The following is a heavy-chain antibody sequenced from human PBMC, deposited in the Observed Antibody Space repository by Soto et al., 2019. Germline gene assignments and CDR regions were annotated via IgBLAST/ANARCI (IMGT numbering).Heavy chain of an antibody. CDR1: GFTFSSYW. Sequence: EVQLVESGGGLVQLGGSLRLSCAASGFTFSSYWMSWVRQAAGKGLEWLANIKQDGREKYYVDSVMGRFTISRENAKNSLYLQMNSLRAEGTAVYYCARGGDFLSCYYDYWRQGTLVTVSS. CDR3: ARGGDFLSCYYDY. J-gene: IGHJ4*02. CDR2: IKQDGREK. D-gene: IGHD3-3*01. V-gene: IGHV3-7*01.